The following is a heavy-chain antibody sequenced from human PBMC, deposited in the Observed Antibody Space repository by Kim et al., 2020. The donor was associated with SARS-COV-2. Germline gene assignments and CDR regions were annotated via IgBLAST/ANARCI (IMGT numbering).Heavy chain of an antibody. D-gene: IGHD2-2*01. J-gene: IGHJ4*02. CDR3: ARMGIIAAPAAHIDY. V-gene: IGHV4-59*01. Sequence: SETLSLICTVPSGSINRYYWCWIRQPPGTGLEWIGYIHYSGSTNSKPSLKSRVTMSLDTSKNQFSLHLSSVTSADTAVYYCARMGIIAAPAAHIDYWGLGTLVTVSS. CDR2: IHYSGST. CDR1: SGSINRYY.